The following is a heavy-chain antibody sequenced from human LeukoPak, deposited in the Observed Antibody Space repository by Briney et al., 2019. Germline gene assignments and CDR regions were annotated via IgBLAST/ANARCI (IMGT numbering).Heavy chain of an antibody. CDR3: ARGKAFDV. CDR1: GGSISSYF. V-gene: IGHV4-59*12. J-gene: IGHJ3*01. CDR2: IYFTGNT. Sequence: SETVSLTCTVSGGSISSYFWTWIRQPPGRGLEWIGYIYFTGNTNYNPSLESRVTLSVDTSKNQFSLQLNSVTPEDTAVYYCARGKAFDVWGQGTLVTVSS.